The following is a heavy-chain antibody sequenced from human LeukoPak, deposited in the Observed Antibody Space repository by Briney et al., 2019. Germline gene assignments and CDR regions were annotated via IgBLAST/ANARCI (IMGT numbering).Heavy chain of an antibody. J-gene: IGHJ4*02. CDR2: IYYSGST. CDR1: GGSISSYY. CDR3: ARLLLELRFDY. V-gene: IGHV4-59*12. Sequence: SETLSLTCTVSGGSISSYYWSWIRQPPGKGLEWIGYIYYSGSTNYNPSLKSRVTIPVDTSKNQFSLKLSSLTAADTAVYYCARLLLELRFDYWGQGTLVTVSS. D-gene: IGHD1-7*01.